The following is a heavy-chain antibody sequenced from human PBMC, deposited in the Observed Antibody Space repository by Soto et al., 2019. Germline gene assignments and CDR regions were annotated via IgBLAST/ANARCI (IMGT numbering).Heavy chain of an antibody. V-gene: IGHV1-18*01. CDR1: GYTFSSYG. J-gene: IGHJ4*02. CDR3: ARADYSGYENLDY. Sequence: ASVKVSCKASGYTFSSYGISWVRQAPGQGLEWMGWISAYNGNTNYAQKLQGRVTMTTDASTTTAYMELRSLRSDDTAVYYCARADYSGYENLDYWGQGTLVTVSS. CDR2: ISAYNGNT. D-gene: IGHD5-12*01.